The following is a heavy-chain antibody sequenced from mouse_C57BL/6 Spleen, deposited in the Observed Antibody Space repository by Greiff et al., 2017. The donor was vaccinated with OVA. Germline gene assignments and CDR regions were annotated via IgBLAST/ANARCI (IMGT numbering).Heavy chain of an antibody. CDR1: GYTFTDYY. D-gene: IGHD3-1*01. V-gene: IGHV1-26*01. CDR3: ARGRGYLYAMDY. J-gene: IGHJ4*01. Sequence: EVQLQQSGPELVKPGASVKISCKASGYTFTDYYMNWVKQSHGKSLEWIGDINPNNGGTSYNQKFKGKATLTVDKSSSTAYMELRSLTSEDSAVYYCARGRGYLYAMDYWGQGTSVTVSS. CDR2: INPNNGGT.